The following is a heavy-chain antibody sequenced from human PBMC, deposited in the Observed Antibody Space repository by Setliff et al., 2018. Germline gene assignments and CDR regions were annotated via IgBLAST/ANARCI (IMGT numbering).Heavy chain of an antibody. V-gene: IGHV4-61*02. Sequence: PSETLSLTSPVSGGSISSGLYYWTWIRQPAGRGLEWIGSLYTSGITNYNPSLKSRFTISKDASNNQFSLSLSSVTAADTAAYYCARGAKDGLMDVWGQGTTVTVSS. CDR3: ARGAKDGLMDV. CDR1: GGSISSGLYY. D-gene: IGHD1-26*01. J-gene: IGHJ6*02. CDR2: LYTSGIT.